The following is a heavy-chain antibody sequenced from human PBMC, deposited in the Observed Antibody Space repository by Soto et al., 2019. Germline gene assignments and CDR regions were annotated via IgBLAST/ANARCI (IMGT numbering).Heavy chain of an antibody. CDR3: TGIAAAGQYYYYYGMVV. V-gene: IGHV3-73*01. D-gene: IGHD6-13*01. CDR2: IRSKANSYAT. Sequence: GGSLRLSCAASGFTFSGSAMHWVRQASGKGLEWVGRIRSKANSYATAYAASVKGRFTISRDDSKNTAYLQMNSLKTEDTAVYYCTGIAAAGQYYYYYGMVVWGQGTTVTVSS. J-gene: IGHJ6*02. CDR1: GFTFSGSA.